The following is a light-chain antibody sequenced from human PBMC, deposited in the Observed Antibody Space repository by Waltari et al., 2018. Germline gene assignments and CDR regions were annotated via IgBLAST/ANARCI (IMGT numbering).Light chain of an antibody. CDR1: SLRSYH. Sequence: TQDPAVSVAVGQTVRITCQGDSLRSYHASWYQQRPGQAPKLLIYDQNNRPSGVPGRFSGSSSDNTASLTITGAQAEDEAYYYCHSRDASGVGGAFGGGTKLNVL. CDR2: DQN. V-gene: IGLV3-19*01. CDR3: HSRDASGVGGA. J-gene: IGLJ2*01.